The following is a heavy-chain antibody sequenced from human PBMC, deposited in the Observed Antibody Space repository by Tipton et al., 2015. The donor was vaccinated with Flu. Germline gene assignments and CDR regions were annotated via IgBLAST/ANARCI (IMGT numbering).Heavy chain of an antibody. D-gene: IGHD5-12*01. CDR3: ARGSGYANVYLDY. CDR2: ICPGSP. CDR1: GGSIGSPYC. J-gene: IGHJ4*02. V-gene: IGHV4-38-2*02. Sequence: TLSLTCSVSGGSIGSPYCWGWVRQPPGKGLEWIGNICPGSPYYNPSLKSRVTISVDTSKNQFSLKVRSLTAADTAVYYCARGSGYANVYLDYWGRGNLVTVSS.